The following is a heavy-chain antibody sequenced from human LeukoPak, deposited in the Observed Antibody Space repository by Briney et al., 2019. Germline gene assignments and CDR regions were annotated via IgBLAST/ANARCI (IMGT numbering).Heavy chain of an antibody. V-gene: IGHV3-23*01. CDR1: GGSISSGGYY. D-gene: IGHD2-2*02. CDR2: ISGNGDST. Sequence: PSETLSLTCTVSGGSISSGGYYWSWVRQAPGKGLEWVSIISGNGDSTYSADSVRGRFTISRDNSKNTFYLQMNTLRAEDTAVYYCARMPNRCSTISCYIDSWGQGTLVTVS. J-gene: IGHJ4*02. CDR3: ARMPNRCSTISCYIDS.